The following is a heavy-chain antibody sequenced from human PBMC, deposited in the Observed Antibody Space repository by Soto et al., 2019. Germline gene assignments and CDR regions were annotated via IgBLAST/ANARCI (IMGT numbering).Heavy chain of an antibody. D-gene: IGHD2-2*02. V-gene: IGHV1-69*13. Sequence: GASVKVSCKASGGTFSSYAISWVRQAPGQGLEWMGGIIPIFGTANYAQKFQGRVTITADESTSTAYMELSSLRSEDTAVYYCARVRCYCSSTSCYREGYYYYYYGMDVWGQGTTVTVSS. CDR3: ARVRCYCSSTSCYREGYYYYYYGMDV. CDR2: IIPIFGTA. J-gene: IGHJ6*02. CDR1: GGTFSSYA.